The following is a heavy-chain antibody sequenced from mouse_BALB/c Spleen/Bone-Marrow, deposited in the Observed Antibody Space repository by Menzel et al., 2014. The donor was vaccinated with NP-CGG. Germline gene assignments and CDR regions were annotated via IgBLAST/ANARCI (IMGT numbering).Heavy chain of an antibody. J-gene: IGHJ1*01. CDR2: INPYNDGT. V-gene: IGHV1-14*01. CDR3: ARGGNYWYFDV. CDR1: GYTFTNYV. D-gene: IGHD2-1*01. Sequence: EVQLQQSGPELVKPGASVKMSCKASGYTFTNYVTHWVKQKPGQGLEWIGYINPYNDGTKYNEKFKGKATLTSDKSSSTAYMELSSLTSEDSTVYYCARGGNYWYFDVRGAGTTVTVS.